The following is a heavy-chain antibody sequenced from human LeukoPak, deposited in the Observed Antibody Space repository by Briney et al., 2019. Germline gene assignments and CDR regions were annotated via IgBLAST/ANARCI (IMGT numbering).Heavy chain of an antibody. V-gene: IGHV4-34*01. CDR3: ARGGGRTYYDFWSGWPNWFDP. J-gene: IGHJ5*02. D-gene: IGHD3-3*01. Sequence: SETLSLTCAVYGGSFSGYYWSWIRQPPGKGLEWIGEINHSGSTNYNPSLKSRVTISVDTSKNQFSLKLSSVTAADTAVYYCARGGGRTYYDFWSGWPNWFDPWGQGTLVTVSS. CDR2: INHSGST. CDR1: GGSFSGYY.